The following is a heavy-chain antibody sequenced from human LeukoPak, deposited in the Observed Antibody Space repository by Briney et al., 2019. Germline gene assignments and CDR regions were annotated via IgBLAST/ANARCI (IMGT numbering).Heavy chain of an antibody. D-gene: IGHD2-2*02. CDR3: ARAKVVPAAIRSYYFDY. CDR1: GFTFSSYW. J-gene: IGHJ4*02. V-gene: IGHV3-7*01. Sequence: GGSLRLSCAASGFTFSSYWMSWVRQAPGKGLEWVANIKQDGSEKYYVDSVKGRLTISRDNAKNSLYLQMNSLRAEDTAVYYCARAKVVPAAIRSYYFDYWGQGTLVTVSS. CDR2: IKQDGSEK.